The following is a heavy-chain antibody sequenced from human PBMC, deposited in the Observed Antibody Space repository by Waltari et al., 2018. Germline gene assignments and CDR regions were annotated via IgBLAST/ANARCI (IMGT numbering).Heavy chain of an antibody. Sequence: QVQLVQSGADVLRPGASVKVSCQASGYSFINYEINWVRQAAGQGLEWMGWGNPNSGATAYGQRVQGRITMTWDTSISTAYMELSNLRADDTAVLYCARGRDVFANFDYNWCDPWGQGTLVTVSS. V-gene: IGHV1-8*02. J-gene: IGHJ5*02. CDR1: GYSFINYE. D-gene: IGHD3-3*01. CDR3: ARGRDVFANFDYNWCDP. CDR2: GNPNSGAT.